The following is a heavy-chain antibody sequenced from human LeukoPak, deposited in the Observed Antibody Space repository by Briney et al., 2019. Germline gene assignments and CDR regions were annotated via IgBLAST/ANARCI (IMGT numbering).Heavy chain of an antibody. CDR2: VSSSGGST. CDR1: GFTSSSYA. J-gene: IGHJ5*02. D-gene: IGHD2-2*01. CDR3: AKSGCNSSNCFLGWFDP. V-gene: IGHV3-23*01. Sequence: SGGSLRLSCAASGFTSSSYAMSWVRQAPGKGLEWVSTVSSSGGSTYYADSVKGRFTISRDNSKNTLYLQMNTLRAEDTAVYHCAKSGCNSSNCFLGWFDPWGQGTLVTVSS.